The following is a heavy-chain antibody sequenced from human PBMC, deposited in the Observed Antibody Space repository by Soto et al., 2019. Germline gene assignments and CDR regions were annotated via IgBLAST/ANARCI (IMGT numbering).Heavy chain of an antibody. D-gene: IGHD2-21*02. CDR2: INPSGGHT. CDR3: ARGGHVVVVTAAFDY. J-gene: IGHJ4*02. Sequence: EASVKVSCKASGNTFTNYYIHWVRQAPGQGLEWMGTINPSGGHTTYAQKFLGRVTMTRDTSTSTLYMELTSLRSEDTAVYYCARGGHVVVVTAAFDYWGQGTQVTVSS. V-gene: IGHV1-46*01. CDR1: GNTFTNYY.